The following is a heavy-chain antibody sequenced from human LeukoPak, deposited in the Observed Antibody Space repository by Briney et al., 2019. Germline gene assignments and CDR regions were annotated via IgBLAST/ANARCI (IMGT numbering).Heavy chain of an antibody. CDR3: AKGGKRPRFGPEY. CDR1: GLTFSNSA. CDR2: VSTSGGT. D-gene: IGHD5-12*01. J-gene: IGHJ4*02. V-gene: IGHV3-23*01. Sequence: GGSLRLSCAASGLTFSNSAMNWVRQAPGKGLECVSSVSTSGGTYYADSVKGRFTISRDNSKNTVHLQMNSLRAEDTAVYYCAKGGKRPRFGPEYWGQGTLVTVSS.